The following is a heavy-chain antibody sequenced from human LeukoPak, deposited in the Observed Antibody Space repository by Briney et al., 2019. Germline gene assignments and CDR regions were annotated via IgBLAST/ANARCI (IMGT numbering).Heavy chain of an antibody. CDR1: GFTFNIYN. D-gene: IGHD3-10*01. CDR3: ARLFSGSYYDGYYFDY. V-gene: IGHV3-48*01. Sequence: PGGSLRLSCAASGFTFNIYNMNWVRQAPGKGLEWVSYITSDSTTIYYADSVKGRFTISRDNAQNSLYLQMNSLRVEDTAVYYCARLFSGSYYDGYYFDYWGQGTLVTVSS. J-gene: IGHJ4*02. CDR2: ITSDSTTI.